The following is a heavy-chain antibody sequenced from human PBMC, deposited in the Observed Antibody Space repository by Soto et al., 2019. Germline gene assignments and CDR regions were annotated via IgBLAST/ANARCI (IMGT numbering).Heavy chain of an antibody. D-gene: IGHD2-8*01. J-gene: IGHJ4*02. CDR2: ISGSGGST. CDR1: GFTFSSYA. CDR3: AKDSIVLMVYAPIYFDY. V-gene: IGHV3-23*01. Sequence: GGSLRLSCAASGFTFSSYAMSWVRQAPGKGLEWVSAISGSGGSTYYADSVKGRFTISRDNSKNTLYLQMNSLRAEDTAVYYCAKDSIVLMVYAPIYFDYWGQGTLVTVSS.